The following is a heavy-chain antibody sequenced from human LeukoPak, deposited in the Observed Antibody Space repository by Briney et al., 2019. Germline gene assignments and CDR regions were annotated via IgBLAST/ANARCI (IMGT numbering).Heavy chain of an antibody. CDR1: GFTFSSYG. V-gene: IGHV3-30*18. D-gene: IGHD1-26*01. Sequence: GGSLRLSCAASGFTFSSYGMHWVRQAPGKGLEWVAVISYDGSNKYYADSVKGRFTISRDNSKNTLYLQMNSLRAKDTAVYYCAKDGDSGSYFDYWGQGTLVTVSS. CDR2: ISYDGSNK. CDR3: AKDGDSGSYFDY. J-gene: IGHJ4*02.